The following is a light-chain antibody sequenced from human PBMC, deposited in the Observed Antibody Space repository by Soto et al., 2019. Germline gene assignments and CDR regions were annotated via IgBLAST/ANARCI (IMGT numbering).Light chain of an antibody. V-gene: IGLV2-8*01. Sequence: QSALTQPPSASGSPGQSVTISCTGTSSDVGSYNYVSWYQQHPDKAPKLMIYEVNKRPSGVPDRFSGSKSGNTASLTVSGLQAEDEADYYCTSYAGYNNPVVVGGGTKLTVL. CDR3: TSYAGYNNPVV. J-gene: IGLJ3*02. CDR2: EVN. CDR1: SSDVGSYNY.